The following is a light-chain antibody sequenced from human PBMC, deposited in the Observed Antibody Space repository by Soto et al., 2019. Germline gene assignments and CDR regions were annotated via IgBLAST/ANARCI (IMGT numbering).Light chain of an antibody. CDR1: SSDVGGYNY. V-gene: IGLV2-14*01. CDR3: SSYTSSSTLYV. J-gene: IGLJ1*01. Sequence: QSALTQPAFVSGSPGQSITISCTGTSSDVGGYNYVSWYQQHPGKAPKVMIYEVSNRPSGVSNRFSGSKSGNTASLTISGLQAADEADYYCSSYTSSSTLYVFGAGTKVTVL. CDR2: EVS.